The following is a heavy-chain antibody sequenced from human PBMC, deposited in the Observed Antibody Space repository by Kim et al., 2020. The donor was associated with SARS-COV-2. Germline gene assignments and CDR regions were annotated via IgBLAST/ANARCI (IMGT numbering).Heavy chain of an antibody. Sequence: ASVKVSCKASGYTFTSYGISWVRQAPGQGLEWMGGIIAYFGNTNYAQKLQGRVTITTDTSTSTAYMELSSLRSEDTAVYYCARECSNSSCRSYVGSEIWG. J-gene: IGHJ3*02. V-gene: IGHV1-18*01. CDR3: ARECSNSSCRSYVGSEI. CDR2: IIAYFGNT. D-gene: IGHD2-15*01. CDR1: GYTFTSYG.